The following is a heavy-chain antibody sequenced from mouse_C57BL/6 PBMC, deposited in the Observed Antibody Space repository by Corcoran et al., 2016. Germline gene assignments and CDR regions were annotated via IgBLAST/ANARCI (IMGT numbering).Heavy chain of an antibody. CDR1: GYAFSSYR. Sequence: QVQLQQSGAELVKPGASVKISCNASGYAFSSYRKNWVKQRPGKGLEWIGQIYPGDGDTNYNGKFKGKATLTADKSSSTAYMQLSSLTSEDSAVYFCARSTYDYAWFAYWGQGTLVTVSA. J-gene: IGHJ3*01. V-gene: IGHV1-80*01. CDR2: IYPGDGDT. CDR3: ARSTYDYAWFAY. D-gene: IGHD2-4*01.